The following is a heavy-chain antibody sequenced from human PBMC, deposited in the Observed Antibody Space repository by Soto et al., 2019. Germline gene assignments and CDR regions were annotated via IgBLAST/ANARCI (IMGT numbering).Heavy chain of an antibody. CDR3: AKADGGQWLIPHLDN. J-gene: IGHJ4*02. CDR2: ISCCGGST. CDR1: GFNFKKFA. Sequence: GGSLRLSCEASGFNFKKFAMGWVRQAPGEGLEWVSGISCCGGSTSYADSVKGRFTLARDDSKNTLSLHLNSLRFEDTARYFCAKADGGQWLIPHLDNWGQGTLVIVSS. D-gene: IGHD6-19*01. V-gene: IGHV3-23*01.